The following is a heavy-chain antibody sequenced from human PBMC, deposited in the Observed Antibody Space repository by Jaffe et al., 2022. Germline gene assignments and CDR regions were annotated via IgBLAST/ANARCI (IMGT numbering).Heavy chain of an antibody. CDR3: ARDGDYGDFHYYYYMDV. Sequence: QVQLVQSGAEVKKPGSSVKVSCKASGGTFSSYAISWVRQAPGQGLEWMGGIIPIFGTANYAQKFQGRVTITADESTSTAYMELSSLRSEDTAVYYCARDGDYGDFHYYYYMDVWGKGTTVTVSS. D-gene: IGHD4-17*01. V-gene: IGHV1-69*01. CDR1: GGTFSSYA. CDR2: IIPIFGTA. J-gene: IGHJ6*03.